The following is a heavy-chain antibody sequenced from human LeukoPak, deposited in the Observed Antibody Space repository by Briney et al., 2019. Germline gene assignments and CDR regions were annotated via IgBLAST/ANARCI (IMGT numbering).Heavy chain of an antibody. V-gene: IGHV1-2*02. CDR3: ARPMRQQWLASPFDY. Sequence: ASVKVSCKASGYTFTGYYMHWVRQAPGQGLGWMGWINPNSGGTNYAQKFQGRVTMTRDTSISTVYMELSRLRSDDTAVYYCARPMRQQWLASPFDYWGQGTLVTVSS. D-gene: IGHD6-19*01. CDR2: INPNSGGT. CDR1: GYTFTGYY. J-gene: IGHJ4*02.